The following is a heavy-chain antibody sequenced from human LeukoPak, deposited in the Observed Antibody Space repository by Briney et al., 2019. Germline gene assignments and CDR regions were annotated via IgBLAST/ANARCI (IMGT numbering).Heavy chain of an antibody. Sequence: PGGSLKLSCAASGFTFSGSAMHWVRQASGKGLEWVGRIRSKANSYATAYAASVKGRFTISRDDSKNTAYLQMNSLKTEDTAVYYRTMTGTPASHGYWGQGTLVTVTS. D-gene: IGHD1/OR15-1a*01. V-gene: IGHV3-73*01. CDR3: TMTGTPASHGY. CDR1: GFTFSGSA. CDR2: IRSKANSYAT. J-gene: IGHJ4*02.